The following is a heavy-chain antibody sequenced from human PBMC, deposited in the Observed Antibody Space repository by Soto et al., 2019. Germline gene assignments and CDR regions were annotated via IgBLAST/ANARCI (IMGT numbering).Heavy chain of an antibody. J-gene: IGHJ4*02. Sequence: GGSLRLSCAASGFTFSNYWMHWVRQAPGKGLVWVSQIKSDGSSTSYADSVKGRFTISRDNAKNTLHLQMNSLGAEDTAVYYCASQTQLGYWGQGTLVTVSS. CDR1: GFTFSNYW. CDR3: ASQTQLGY. V-gene: IGHV3-74*01. CDR2: IKSDGSST.